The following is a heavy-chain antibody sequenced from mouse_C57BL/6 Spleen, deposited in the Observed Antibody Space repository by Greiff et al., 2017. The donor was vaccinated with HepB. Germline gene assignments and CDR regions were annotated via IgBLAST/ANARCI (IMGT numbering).Heavy chain of an antibody. CDR2: IWSDGST. J-gene: IGHJ4*01. Sequence: VQLVESGPGLVAPSQSLSITCTVSGFSLTSYGVHWVRQPPGKGLEWLVVIWSDGSTTYNSALKSRLSISKDNSKSQVFLKMNSLQTDDTAMYYCARHHGSSPYYAMDYWGQGTSVTVSS. CDR3: ARHHGSSPYYAMDY. D-gene: IGHD1-1*01. V-gene: IGHV2-6-1*01. CDR1: GFSLTSYG.